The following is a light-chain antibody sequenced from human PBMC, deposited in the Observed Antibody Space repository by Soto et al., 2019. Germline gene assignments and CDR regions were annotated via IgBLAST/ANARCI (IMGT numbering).Light chain of an antibody. V-gene: IGKV1-6*01. J-gene: IGKJ4*01. CDR2: AAS. CDR3: LQDYDYPLS. CDR1: QGIRND. Sequence: AIQMTQSPSSLSASVGDRVTITCRASQGIRNDLGWYQQKPGEAPVLLIYAASSLQSGVPPRFSGSGSGTDFTLTISSLQPEDSATYFCLQDYDYPLSFGGGTKVEIK.